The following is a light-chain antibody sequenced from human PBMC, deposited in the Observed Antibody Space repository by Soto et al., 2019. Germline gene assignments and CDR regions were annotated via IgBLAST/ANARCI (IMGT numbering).Light chain of an antibody. V-gene: IGKV1-5*03. CDR2: KAS. Sequence: DIQMTQSPSTLSASVGDRVTITCRASQSISSWLAWYQQKPGKAPKLLIYKASSLESGVPSRFSGSGSGTEFTLTISSLQPDDFAAYYCQQYNSYTYTFGHGTELEIK. CDR1: QSISSW. J-gene: IGKJ2*01. CDR3: QQYNSYTYT.